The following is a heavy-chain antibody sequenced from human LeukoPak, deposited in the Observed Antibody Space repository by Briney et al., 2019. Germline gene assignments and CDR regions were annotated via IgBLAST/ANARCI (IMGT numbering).Heavy chain of an antibody. CDR2: IRQDGGEK. J-gene: IGHJ4*01. CDR3: ARDGTAAGLYFDL. V-gene: IGHV3-7*01. D-gene: IGHD6-13*01. CDR1: GFTFTDYW. Sequence: GGSLRLSCVVSGFTFTDYWMNWVRQAPGKGLEWVASIRQDGGEKSYVDSVKGRFTISRDNTKSSLYLQINSLRAEDTAVYYCARDGTAAGLYFDLWGQGTLVTVSS.